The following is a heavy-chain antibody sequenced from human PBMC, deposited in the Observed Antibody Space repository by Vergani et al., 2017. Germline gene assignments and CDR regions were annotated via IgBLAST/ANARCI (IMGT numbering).Heavy chain of an antibody. CDR1: GGTFSSYA. Sequence: QVQLVQSGAEVKKPGSSLKVSCKASGGTFSSYAISWVRQAPGQGLEWMGRIIPNLGIANYAQKFQGRVTITADKSTSTAYMELSSLRSEDTAVYYCARDGGSGGWNLPGGYGMDVWGQGTTVTVSS. J-gene: IGHJ6*02. CDR2: IIPNLGIA. D-gene: IGHD6-19*01. CDR3: ARDGGSGGWNLPGGYGMDV. V-gene: IGHV1-69*04.